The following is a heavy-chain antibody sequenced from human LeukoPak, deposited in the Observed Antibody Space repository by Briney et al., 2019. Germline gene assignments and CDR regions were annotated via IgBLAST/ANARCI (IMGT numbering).Heavy chain of an antibody. D-gene: IGHD6-13*01. CDR1: GFNFSSYA. J-gene: IGHJ4*02. V-gene: IGHV3-30*04. Sequence: GGSLRLSCTVSGFNFSSYAMHWVRQAPGKGLEWVAVISFDGKNKYYAGSVKGRFTISRDSPRNTLYLEMHSLIPEDTAVYYCARDKAAVGTFSDFWGQGTLVTVSS. CDR3: ARDKAAVGTFSDF. CDR2: ISFDGKNK.